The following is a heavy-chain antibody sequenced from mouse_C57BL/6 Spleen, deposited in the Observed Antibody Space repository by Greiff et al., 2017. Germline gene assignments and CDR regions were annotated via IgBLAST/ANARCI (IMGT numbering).Heavy chain of an antibody. CDR2: IWSGGST. Sequence: VMLVESGPGLVQPSQSLSITCTASGFSLTSYGVHWVRQSPGQGLEWLGVIWSGGSTDFNAAFISRLSISKDNSKSQVFVKMNSLQADDTPIYYCARSAGWYFYYWGRGTTLTVCS. CDR1: GFSLTSYG. D-gene: IGHD1-1*02. V-gene: IGHV2-2*01. CDR3: ARSAGWYFYY. J-gene: IGHJ2*01.